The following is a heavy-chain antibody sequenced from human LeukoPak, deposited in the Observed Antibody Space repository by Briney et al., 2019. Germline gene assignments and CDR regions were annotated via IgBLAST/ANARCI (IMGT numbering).Heavy chain of an antibody. V-gene: IGHV5-51*01. Sequence: GESLKTSCKGSGYTFTSYWIGWVRQMPGKGLEWMGIIYPGDSDTRYSPSFQGQVTISADKSISTAYLQWSSLKASDTAMYYCARRVDSSGPLYWFDPWGQGTLVTVSS. CDR3: ARRVDSSGPLYWFDP. CDR1: GYTFTSYW. D-gene: IGHD6-19*01. CDR2: IYPGDSDT. J-gene: IGHJ5*02.